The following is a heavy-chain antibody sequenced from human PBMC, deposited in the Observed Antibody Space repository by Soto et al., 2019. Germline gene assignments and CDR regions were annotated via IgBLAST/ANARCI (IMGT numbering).Heavy chain of an antibody. V-gene: IGHV3-7*01. CDR1: GFTFSNYW. CDR3: ARDGDVNTGFGKDY. D-gene: IGHD3-16*01. CDR2: IRQDGSEE. J-gene: IGHJ4*02. Sequence: GGSLRLSCTASGFTFSNYWMSWVRQAPGKGLEWVANIRQDGSEEYYVDSVKGRFTISRDNAKNTLYLQMTSLSAEDTAMYYCARDGDVNTGFGKDYWGQGTLVTVS.